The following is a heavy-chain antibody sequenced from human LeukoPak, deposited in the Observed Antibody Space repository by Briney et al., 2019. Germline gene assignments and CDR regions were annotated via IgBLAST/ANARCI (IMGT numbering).Heavy chain of an antibody. V-gene: IGHV3-21*06. CDR1: GFTFSSYT. CDR2: ITGSSGLI. D-gene: IGHD6-19*01. Sequence: PGGSLRLSCAASGFTFSSYTMNWVRQAPGKGLEWVSSITGSSGLIYYADSVKGRFTISRDNAQNSLFLQMNSLRADDTAVYYCARDRGWYLSSWGQGTLVTVSS. CDR3: ARDRGWYLSS. J-gene: IGHJ5*02.